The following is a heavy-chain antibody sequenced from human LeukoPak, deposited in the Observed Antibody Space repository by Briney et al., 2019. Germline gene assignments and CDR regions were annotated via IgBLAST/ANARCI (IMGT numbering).Heavy chain of an antibody. V-gene: IGHV5-10-1*01. CDR2: IDPGDSYR. Sequence: GESLKISCKGFGYSFTSFWISWVRQMPGTGLEWMGRIDPGDSYRKSSPSFQGHVTISADKSISTAFLQWSSLKASGTAKYYCARQKWRGGDSDAFDIWGQGTMITVSS. J-gene: IGHJ3*02. CDR3: ARQKWRGGDSDAFDI. D-gene: IGHD4-23*01. CDR1: GYSFTSFW.